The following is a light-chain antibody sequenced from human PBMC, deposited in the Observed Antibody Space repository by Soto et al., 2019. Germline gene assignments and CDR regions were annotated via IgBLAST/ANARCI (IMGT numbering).Light chain of an antibody. Sequence: EIVMTHSQATLSVSPCERATLSSSASQSVSSNLAWYQQKPGQAPRFLIYGASTRATGIPARFSGSGSGTEFTLTISSLQSEDFAVYYCQQCANWPPKWTFGQGIKVDIK. CDR2: GAS. CDR3: QQCANWPPKWT. V-gene: IGKV3-15*01. CDR1: QSVSSN. J-gene: IGKJ1*01.